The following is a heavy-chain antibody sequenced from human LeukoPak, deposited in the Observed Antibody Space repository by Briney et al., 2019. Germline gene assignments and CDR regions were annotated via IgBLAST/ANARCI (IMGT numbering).Heavy chain of an antibody. J-gene: IGHJ4*02. D-gene: IGHD4-23*01. CDR3: ARDGMATVVTPNY. CDR1: GYSISSGYY. Sequence: RSETLSLTCTVSGYSISSGYYWGWIRQPPGKGLEWIGSIYHSGSTYYNSSLKSRVTISVDTSKNQFSLKLSSVIAADTAVYYCARDGMATVVTPNYWGQGTLVTVSS. V-gene: IGHV4-38-2*02. CDR2: IYHSGST.